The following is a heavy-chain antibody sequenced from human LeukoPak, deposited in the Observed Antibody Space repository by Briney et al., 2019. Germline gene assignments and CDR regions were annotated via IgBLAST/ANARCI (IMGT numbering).Heavy chain of an antibody. CDR3: AKSGGYGLIDY. CDR2: IYYTGNT. Sequence: PSETLSLTCAVSGASISGSGYYLGWIRQPPGNGLEWIGNIYYTGNTYYNASLQSRATISIDTSKNQFSLRLNSVTAADTAMYYCAKSGGYGLIDYWGQGTLVTVSS. CDR1: GASISGSGYY. V-gene: IGHV4-39*01. J-gene: IGHJ4*02. D-gene: IGHD1-26*01.